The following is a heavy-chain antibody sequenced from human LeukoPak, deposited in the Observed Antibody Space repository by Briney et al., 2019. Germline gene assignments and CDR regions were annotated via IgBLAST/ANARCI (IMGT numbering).Heavy chain of an antibody. V-gene: IGHV3-23*01. CDR1: GFTFSNYD. CDR3: ARVNWELRDAFDI. J-gene: IGHJ3*02. D-gene: IGHD1-26*01. Sequence: GGSLRLSCAASGFTFSNYDMSWVRQAPGKGLEWVSGISGSGGSTYHADSVKGRFTISRDNSKNTLYLQMNSLRAEDTAVYYCARVNWELRDAFDIWGQGTMVTVSS. CDR2: ISGSGGST.